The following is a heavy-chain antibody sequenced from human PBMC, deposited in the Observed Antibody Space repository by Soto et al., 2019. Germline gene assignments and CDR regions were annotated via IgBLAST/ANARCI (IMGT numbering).Heavy chain of an antibody. CDR3: ARGGRIVDTGIGYYYYHAMDV. D-gene: IGHD5-18*01. V-gene: IGHV1-46*01. Sequence: ASVKVSCKASGSTFTSYYIHWVRQSPGQRLEWMGIFNPTGDTASYAQKLQGRVTMTRDTSTGTAYMELGSLRSEDTAVYYCARGGRIVDTGIGYYYYHAMDVWGQGTTVTVSS. CDR1: GSTFTSYY. CDR2: FNPTGDTA. J-gene: IGHJ6*02.